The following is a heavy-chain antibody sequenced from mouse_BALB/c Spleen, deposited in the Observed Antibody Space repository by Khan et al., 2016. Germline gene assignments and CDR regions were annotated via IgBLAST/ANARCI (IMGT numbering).Heavy chain of an antibody. D-gene: IGHD1-1*01. V-gene: IGHV9-3-1*01. Sequence: QIQLVQSGPELKKPGETVRISYKASGYTFTNYGMNWVKQAPGKGLKWMGWINTYTGEPTYADDFKGRFAFSLETSASTAYLQLHNLKNEDTATCFCAGPDYGSSRGFAYWGQGTLVTVSA. J-gene: IGHJ3*01. CDR1: GYTFTNYG. CDR2: INTYTGEP. CDR3: AGPDYGSSRGFAY.